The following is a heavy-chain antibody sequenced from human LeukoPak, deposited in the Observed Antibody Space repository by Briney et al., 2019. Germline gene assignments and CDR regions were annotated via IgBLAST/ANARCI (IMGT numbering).Heavy chain of an antibody. CDR2: IYPGDSDT. CDR3: ARPNYDGNDAFDI. J-gene: IGHJ3*02. Sequence: GESLKISCKGSGYSFTSYWIVWVRQMPGKGLEWMGIIYPGDSDTRYSPSFQGQVTISADESISTAYLQWSSLTASDTAMYYCARPNYDGNDAFDIWGQGTMVTVSS. CDR1: GYSFTSYW. D-gene: IGHD4/OR15-4a*01. V-gene: IGHV5-51*01.